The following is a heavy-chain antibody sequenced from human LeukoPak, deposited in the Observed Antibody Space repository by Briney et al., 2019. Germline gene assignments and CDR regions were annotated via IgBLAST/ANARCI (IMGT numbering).Heavy chain of an antibody. V-gene: IGHV3-43*01. CDR2: IGWDGDST. CDR3: AEDGSFDY. Sequence: GGSLRLSCAAYGFTFDDYTMHWVRQAPGKGLEWVSLIGWDGDSTYYADSVKGRFTISRDNSKNSLYLQMNSLRTEDTALYYCAEDGSFDYWGQGTLVTVSS. CDR1: GFTFDDYT. D-gene: IGHD1-26*01. J-gene: IGHJ4*02.